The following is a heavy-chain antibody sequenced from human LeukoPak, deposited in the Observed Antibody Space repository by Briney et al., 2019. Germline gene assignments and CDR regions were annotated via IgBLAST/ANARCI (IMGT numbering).Heavy chain of an antibody. CDR3: ARGAYCGGDCYSGPFDY. D-gene: IGHD2-21*02. V-gene: IGHV3-48*03. CDR2: ISSSGSTI. Sequence: GGSLRLSCAASGFTFSSYEMNWVRQAPGKGLEWVSYISSSGSTIYYADSVKGRFTVSRDNAKNSQYLQMNSLRAEDTAVYYCARGAYCGGDCYSGPFDYWGQGTLVTVSS. CDR1: GFTFSSYE. J-gene: IGHJ4*02.